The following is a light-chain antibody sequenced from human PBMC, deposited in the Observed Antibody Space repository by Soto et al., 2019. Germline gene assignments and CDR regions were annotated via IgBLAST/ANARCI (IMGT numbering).Light chain of an antibody. CDR1: QSISGN. CDR2: GAS. CDR3: QQYNSWPFT. V-gene: IGKV3-15*01. Sequence: EMVMTQSPATLSVSPGERATLSCRASQSISGNLAWYRQKPGQPPSLLIFGASTRATGIPARFTGSGSETEFTLTISSLHSEDFAVYYCQQYNSWPFTIGGGTKVEIK. J-gene: IGKJ4*01.